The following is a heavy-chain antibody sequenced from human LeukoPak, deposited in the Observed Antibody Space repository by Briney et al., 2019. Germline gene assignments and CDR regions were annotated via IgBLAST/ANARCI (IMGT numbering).Heavy chain of an antibody. J-gene: IGHJ4*02. D-gene: IGHD1-7*01. V-gene: IGHV5-51*01. CDR2: IYPGDSDT. Sequence: GGSLRLSCAASGFTFTSYWIGWVRQMPGKGLEWMGIIYPGDSDTRYSPSFQGQVTISADKSISTAYLQWSSLKASDTAMYYCARRLSIIGTAFFDYWGQGTLVTVSS. CDR1: GFTFTSYW. CDR3: ARRLSIIGTAFFDY.